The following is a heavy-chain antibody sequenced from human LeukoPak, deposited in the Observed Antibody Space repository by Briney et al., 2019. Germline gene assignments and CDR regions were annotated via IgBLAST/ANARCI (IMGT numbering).Heavy chain of an antibody. J-gene: IGHJ4*02. D-gene: IGHD3-22*01. CDR2: IYIFSGST. CDR3: ARGDYDSSGYYLLDY. CDR1: GGSISSGRNY. Sequence: PSETLSLTCTVSGGSISSGRNYWTWIRQPAGKGLEWIGRIYIFSGSTNYNPSLKSRVTISVDTSKNQFSLKLTSVTAADTAVYYCARGDYDSSGYYLLDYWGQGTLVTVSS. V-gene: IGHV4-61*02.